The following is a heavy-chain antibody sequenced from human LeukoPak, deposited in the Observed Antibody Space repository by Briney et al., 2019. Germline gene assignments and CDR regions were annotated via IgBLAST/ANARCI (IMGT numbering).Heavy chain of an antibody. V-gene: IGHV3-74*03. CDR1: GFTFSNYY. D-gene: IGHD4-11*01. Sequence: AGGSLRLSCAASGFTFSNYYVYWVRQAPGKGLVWVSRINNDGSSTTYADSVKGRFTISRDNAKNTLYLQMNSLRAEDTAVYYCARGYSGFDYWGQGTLVTVSS. CDR2: INNDGSST. CDR3: ARGYSGFDY. J-gene: IGHJ4*02.